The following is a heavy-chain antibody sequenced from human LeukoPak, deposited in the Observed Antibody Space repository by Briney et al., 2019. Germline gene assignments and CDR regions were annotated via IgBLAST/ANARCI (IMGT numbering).Heavy chain of an antibody. CDR2: IYHSGST. CDR3: ARAPPYYYDSSGYSFFDY. V-gene: IGHV4-39*07. D-gene: IGHD3-22*01. Sequence: SETLSLTCTVSGGSISSSVYYWGWVRQPPGKGLEWIGEIYHSGSTNYNPSLKSRVTISVDKSKNQFSLKLSSVTAADTAVYYCARAPPYYYDSSGYSFFDYWGQGTLVTVSS. CDR1: GGSISSSVYY. J-gene: IGHJ4*02.